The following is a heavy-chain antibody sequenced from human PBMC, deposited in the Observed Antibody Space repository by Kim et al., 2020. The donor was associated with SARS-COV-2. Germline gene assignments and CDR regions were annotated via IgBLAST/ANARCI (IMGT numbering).Heavy chain of an antibody. CDR3: EASDY. J-gene: IGHJ4*02. CDR2: ISDSGVRT. V-gene: IGHV3-23*01. Sequence: ISDSGVRTHYADSVKGRFTISRDNSKSTLFLHMNILRAEDTAIYYCEASDYWGQGSLVTVSS.